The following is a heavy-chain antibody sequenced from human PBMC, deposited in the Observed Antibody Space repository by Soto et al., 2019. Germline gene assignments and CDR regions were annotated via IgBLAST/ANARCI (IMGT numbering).Heavy chain of an antibody. D-gene: IGHD3-22*01. Sequence: QVQLVQSGAEVKKPGASVKVSCKASGYTFTSYYMHWVRQAPGQGLEWMGIINPSGGSTSYAQKFQGRVTMTRDTSTSTVYMELSSLRSEDTAVYYCARGGRYYDSSGYYHFDYWGQGTLVTVSS. V-gene: IGHV1-46*01. CDR2: INPSGGST. J-gene: IGHJ4*02. CDR3: ARGGRYYDSSGYYHFDY. CDR1: GYTFTSYY.